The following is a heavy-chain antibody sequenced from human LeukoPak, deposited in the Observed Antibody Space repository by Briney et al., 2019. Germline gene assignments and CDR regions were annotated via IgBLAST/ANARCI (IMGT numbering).Heavy chain of an antibody. Sequence: ASVKVSCKASGYTFTSYDINWVRQATGQGLEWMGWMNPNSDNTVYVQKFQGRVTMTWNTSISTAYMDLSSLRSEDTAVYYCARGYYDTSEYYFDYWGQGTLVTVSS. D-gene: IGHD3-22*01. CDR1: GYTFTSYD. V-gene: IGHV1-8*01. J-gene: IGHJ4*02. CDR2: MNPNSDNT. CDR3: ARGYYDTSEYYFDY.